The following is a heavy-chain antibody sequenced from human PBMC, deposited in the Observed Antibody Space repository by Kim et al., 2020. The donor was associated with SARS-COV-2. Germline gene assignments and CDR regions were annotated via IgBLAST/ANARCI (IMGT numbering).Heavy chain of an antibody. D-gene: IGHD5-18*01. Sequence: GGSLRLSCAASGFTFSSYAMSWVRQAPGKGLEWVSAISGSGGSTYYADSVKGRFTISRDNSKNTLYLQMNSLRAEDTAVYYCAKGRGIQLWFYDDYWGQGTLVTVSS. CDR2: ISGSGGST. CDR3: AKGRGIQLWFYDDY. V-gene: IGHV3-23*01. CDR1: GFTFSSYA. J-gene: IGHJ4*02.